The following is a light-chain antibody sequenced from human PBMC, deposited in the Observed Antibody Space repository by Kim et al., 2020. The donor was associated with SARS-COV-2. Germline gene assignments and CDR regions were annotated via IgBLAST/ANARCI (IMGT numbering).Light chain of an antibody. J-gene: IGLJ1*01. CDR3: QAWDSTTGGV. V-gene: IGLV3-1*01. CDR1: KLGDKY. Sequence: VSSGQTATITCSGDKLGDKYACWYQQKPGQSPVLLIYQDTKRPSGIPERFSGSNSGNTATLTISGTQALDEADYYCQAWDSTTGGVFGTGTKVTVL. CDR2: QDT.